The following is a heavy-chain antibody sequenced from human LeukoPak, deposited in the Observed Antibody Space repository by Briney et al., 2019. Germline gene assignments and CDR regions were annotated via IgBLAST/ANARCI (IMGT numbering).Heavy chain of an antibody. V-gene: IGHV3-30*02. CDR1: GFTFSSYG. J-gene: IGHJ6*03. Sequence: PGGSLRLSCAASGFTFSSYGMHWVRQAPGKGLGWVAFIRYDGSNKYYADSVKGRFTISRDNSKNTLYLQMNSLRAEDTAVYYCAKDAAAAGAIYYYYYYMDVWGKGTTVTISS. CDR3: AKDAAAAGAIYYYYYYMDV. CDR2: IRYDGSNK. D-gene: IGHD6-13*01.